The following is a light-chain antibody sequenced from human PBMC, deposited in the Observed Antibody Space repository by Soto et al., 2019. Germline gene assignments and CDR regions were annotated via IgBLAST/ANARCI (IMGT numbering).Light chain of an antibody. V-gene: IGKV3-11*01. J-gene: IGKJ5*01. CDR3: QQPSNWPPI. CDR2: DAS. Sequence: EIVLTQSPATLSLSPGERATLSCRASQSVSSYLAWYQQKPGQAPRLLIYDASNRATGIPARFSGSGSGTDYTLTISSLEPEDFAIYYCQQPSNWPPIFGHGTRLEIK. CDR1: QSVSSY.